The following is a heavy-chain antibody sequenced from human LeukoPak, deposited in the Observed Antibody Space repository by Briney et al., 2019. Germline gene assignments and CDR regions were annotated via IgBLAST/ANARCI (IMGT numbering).Heavy chain of an antibody. CDR1: GFTFSSYS. V-gene: IGHV3-21*01. D-gene: IGHD3-10*01. CDR3: ARGDGATPPDAFDI. Sequence: PGGSLRLPCAASGFTFSSYSMNWVRQAPGKGLQWVSSISSGRSYIYYPDSVKGRFTISRDNAKNSLYLQMNSLRGEDTAVYYCARGDGATPPDAFDIWGQGTMVTVSS. J-gene: IGHJ3*02. CDR2: ISSGRSYI.